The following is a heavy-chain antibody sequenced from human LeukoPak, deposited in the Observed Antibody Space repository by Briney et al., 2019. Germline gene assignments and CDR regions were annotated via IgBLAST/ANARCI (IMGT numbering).Heavy chain of an antibody. CDR2: IRSKAYGETT. CDR1: GFTFGDYA. D-gene: IGHD2-15*01. Sequence: SLRLSCTSSGFTFGDYAVSWVRQAPGKGLEWVGFIRSKAYGETTEYAASVRGRFTISRDDSKSIVYLQMNSLKTEDTAVYYCTLTLGFCSGGGCYSGYFYYHGVDVWGQATTVTVS. V-gene: IGHV3-49*04. J-gene: IGHJ6*02. CDR3: TLTLGFCSGGGCYSGYFYYHGVDV.